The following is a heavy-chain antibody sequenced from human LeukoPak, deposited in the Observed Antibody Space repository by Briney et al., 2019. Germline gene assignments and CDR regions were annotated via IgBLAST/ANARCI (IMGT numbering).Heavy chain of an antibody. CDR3: AKSHVFYCGGDCYPYYFDY. Sequence: PGGSLRLSCAGSGFTFSSYEMNCVRQDPGKGLEWVSAISGSGGSTYYADSVKGRFTISRDNSKNTLYLQMNSLRAEDTAVYYCAKSHVFYCGGDCYPYYFDYWGQGTLVTVSS. D-gene: IGHD2-21*02. CDR2: ISGSGGST. V-gene: IGHV3-23*01. CDR1: GFTFSSYE. J-gene: IGHJ4*02.